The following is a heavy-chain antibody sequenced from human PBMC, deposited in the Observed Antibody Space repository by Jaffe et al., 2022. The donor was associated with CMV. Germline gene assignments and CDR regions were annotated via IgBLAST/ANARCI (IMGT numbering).Heavy chain of an antibody. V-gene: IGHV3-53*01. J-gene: IGHJ3*02. CDR2: IYAGGSK. CDR1: EFTVRNNY. D-gene: IGHD1-26*01. CDR3: ARAGPVGATRDAFDI. Sequence: EVQLVESGGGLIQPGGSLRLSCAVSEFTVRNNYMSWVRQAPGKGLEWVSVIYAGGSKYYADSVKGRFTISRDNSKNTLYLQMDSLRAEDTALYYCARAGPVGATRDAFDIWGQGTMVTVSS.